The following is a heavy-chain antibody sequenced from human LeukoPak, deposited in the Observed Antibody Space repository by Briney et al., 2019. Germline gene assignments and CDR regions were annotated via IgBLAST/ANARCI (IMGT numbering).Heavy chain of an antibody. D-gene: IGHD1-26*01. CDR1: GGSFSGYY. CDR3: ARDPDNILGVHYDS. CDR2: INHSGST. V-gene: IGHV4-34*01. Sequence: SETLSLTCAVYGGSFSGYYWSWIRQPPGKGLEWIGEINHSGSTNYNPSLKSRVTISVDTSKNQFSLKLSSVTAEDTAVYYCARDPDNILGVHYDSWGQGTLVTVSP. J-gene: IGHJ4*02.